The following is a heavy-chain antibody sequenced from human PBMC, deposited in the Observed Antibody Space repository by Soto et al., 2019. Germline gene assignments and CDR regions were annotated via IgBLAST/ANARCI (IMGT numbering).Heavy chain of an antibody. V-gene: IGHV1-18*01. CDR2: ISAYNGNT. CDR3: ARDSPMYYYDSSGPEYGAFDV. CDR1: GYTFTSYG. Sequence: QVQLVQSGAEVKKPGASVKVSCKASGYTFTSYGISWVRQAPGQGLEWMGWISAYNGNTNYAQKLLGRVTMTTDTSTSTAYMELRSLSFDDTAVYYCARDSPMYYYDSSGPEYGAFDVWGQGTMVTVSS. J-gene: IGHJ3*01. D-gene: IGHD3-22*01.